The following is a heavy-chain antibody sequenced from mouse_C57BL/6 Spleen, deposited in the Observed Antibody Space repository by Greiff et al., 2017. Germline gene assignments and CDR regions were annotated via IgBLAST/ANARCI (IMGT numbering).Heavy chain of an antibody. Sequence: QVQLQQSGAELARPGASVKMSCKASGYTFTSYTMHWVKQRPGQGLEWIGYINPSSGYTKYNQKFKDKATLTADKSSSTAYMQLSSLTSEDSAVYYCARHGSSSYAMDYWGQGTSVTVSS. V-gene: IGHV1-4*01. CDR1: GYTFTSYT. CDR3: ARHGSSSYAMDY. D-gene: IGHD1-1*01. J-gene: IGHJ4*01. CDR2: INPSSGYT.